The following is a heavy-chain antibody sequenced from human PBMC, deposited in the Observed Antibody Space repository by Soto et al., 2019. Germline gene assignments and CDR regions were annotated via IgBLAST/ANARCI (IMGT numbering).Heavy chain of an antibody. CDR1: GYSFTSYW. Sequence: PGESLKISCKGSGYSFTSYWIGWVRQMPGKGLEWMGIIYPGDSDTRYSPSFQGQVTISADKSISTAYLQWSSLKASDTAVYYCARLPGYCSSTSCEDYYYYGMDVWGQGTTVTVSS. CDR2: IYPGDSDT. D-gene: IGHD2-2*01. J-gene: IGHJ6*02. CDR3: ARLPGYCSSTSCEDYYYYGMDV. V-gene: IGHV5-51*01.